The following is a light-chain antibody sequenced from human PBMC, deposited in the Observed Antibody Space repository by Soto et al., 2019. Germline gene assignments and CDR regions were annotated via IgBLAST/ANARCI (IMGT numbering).Light chain of an antibody. CDR2: DTT. CDR1: TGAVTNGHY. CDR3: LLSYNGPYV. Sequence: QAVGTQEPSLTVSPGGTVTLTCVSSTGAVTNGHYPYWFQQKPGQAPRTLIYDTTNRHSWTPARFSGSLLGGKAALTLSGAQPEDEAEYYCLLSYNGPYVFGTGTKVTVL. V-gene: IGLV7-46*01. J-gene: IGLJ1*01.